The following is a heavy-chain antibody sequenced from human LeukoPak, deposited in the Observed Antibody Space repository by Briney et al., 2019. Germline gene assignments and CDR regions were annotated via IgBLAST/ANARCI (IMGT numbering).Heavy chain of an antibody. CDR3: ARTPGGVPAADNWFDP. D-gene: IGHD2-2*01. V-gene: IGHV4-30-2*01. Sequence: PSQTLSLTCTVSGGSISSGGYYWSWIRQPPGKGLEWIGYIYHSGSTYYNPSLKSRVTISVDRSKNQFSLKLSSVTAADTAVYYCARTPGGVPAADNWFDPWGQGTLVTVSS. CDR1: GGSISSGGYY. CDR2: IYHSGST. J-gene: IGHJ5*02.